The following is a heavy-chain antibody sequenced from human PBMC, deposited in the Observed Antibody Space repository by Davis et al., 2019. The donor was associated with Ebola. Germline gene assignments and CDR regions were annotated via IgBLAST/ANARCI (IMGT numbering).Heavy chain of an antibody. CDR1: GGTFSTYV. CDR2: IIPIFGTA. Sequence: SVKVSCKASGGTFSTYVVIWVRQAPAQPLPFLLWIIPIFGTANYAQKFQGRVTITADESTSTAYMELNRLRSDDTAVYYCARDDGQLGFDYWGQGTLVTVSS. J-gene: IGHJ4*02. D-gene: IGHD6-6*01. CDR3: ARDDGQLGFDY. V-gene: IGHV1-69*13.